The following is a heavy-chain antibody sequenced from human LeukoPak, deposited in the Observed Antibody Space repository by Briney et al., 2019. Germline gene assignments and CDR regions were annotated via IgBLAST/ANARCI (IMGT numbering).Heavy chain of an antibody. CDR3: ARQLMTVTTRYYYYYYMDV. Sequence: PSETLSLTCTVSGGSISSSSYYWGWVRQPPGKGLEWIGSINYSGSTYYNPSLKSRVTISVDTSKNQFSLKLSSVTAADTAVYYCARQLMTVTTRYYYYYYMDVWGKGTTVTVSS. V-gene: IGHV4-39*01. D-gene: IGHD4-11*01. J-gene: IGHJ6*03. CDR2: INYSGST. CDR1: GGSISSSSYY.